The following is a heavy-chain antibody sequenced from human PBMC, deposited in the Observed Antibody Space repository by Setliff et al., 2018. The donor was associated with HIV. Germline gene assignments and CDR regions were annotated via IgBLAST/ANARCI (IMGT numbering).Heavy chain of an antibody. CDR2: INPSGGST. V-gene: IGHV1-46*01. CDR1: GYTFTSYY. Sequence: ASVKVSCKASGYTFTSYYIHWVRQAPGQGLEWMGRINPSGGSTSYAQKFQGRVTMTRNTSISTAYTDLSSLRSEDTAVYYCARGKVLRGNILYYWGQGTLVTVSS. CDR3: ARGKVLRGNILYY. J-gene: IGHJ4*02. D-gene: IGHD2-8*01.